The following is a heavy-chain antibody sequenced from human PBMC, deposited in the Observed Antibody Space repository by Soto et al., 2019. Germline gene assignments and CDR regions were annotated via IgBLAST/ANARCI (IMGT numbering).Heavy chain of an antibody. CDR3: AREANGWFGELSNDY. Sequence: GGSLRLSCAASGFTFSSYWMSWVRQAPGKGLEWVANIKQDGSEKYYVDSVKGRFTISRDNAKNSLYLQMNSLRAEDTAVYYCAREANGWFGELSNDYWGQGTLVTVSS. D-gene: IGHD3-10*01. CDR1: GFTFSSYW. CDR2: IKQDGSEK. J-gene: IGHJ4*02. V-gene: IGHV3-7*01.